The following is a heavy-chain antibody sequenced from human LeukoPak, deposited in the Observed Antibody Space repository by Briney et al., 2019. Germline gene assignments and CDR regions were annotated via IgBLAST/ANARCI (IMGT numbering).Heavy chain of an antibody. D-gene: IGHD6-13*01. Sequence: SVKGRFTISRDNAKNSLYLQMNSLRAEDTAVYYCARDPLSSSSFDLWGQGTLVTVSS. J-gene: IGHJ4*02. V-gene: IGHV3-21*01. CDR3: ARDPLSSSSFDL.